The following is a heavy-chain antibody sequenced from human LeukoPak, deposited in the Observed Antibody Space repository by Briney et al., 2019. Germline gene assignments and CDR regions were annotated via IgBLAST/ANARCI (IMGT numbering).Heavy chain of an antibody. D-gene: IGHD3-10*01. CDR2: IYHTGST. Sequence: SQTLSLTCAVSGGSISSGGYSWSWIRQPPGKGLECIGYIYHTGSTYYNPSLKSRVTISVDRSKNQFSLKLSSVTAADTAVYYCAQGQRLLWFGELLIWFDPWGQGTLVTVSS. V-gene: IGHV4-30-2*01. CDR1: GGSISSGGYS. J-gene: IGHJ5*02. CDR3: AQGQRLLWFGELLIWFDP.